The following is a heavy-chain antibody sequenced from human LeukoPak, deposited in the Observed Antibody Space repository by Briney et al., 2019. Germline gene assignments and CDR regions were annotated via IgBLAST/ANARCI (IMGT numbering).Heavy chain of an antibody. CDR1: GGSISSSSYY. V-gene: IGHV4-39*01. D-gene: IGHD3-22*01. CDR3: ARHGIVVVMYFDY. CDR2: IYYSGST. Sequence: SETLSLTCTASGGSISSSSYYWGWIRQPLGKGLEWIGSIYYSGSTYYNPSPKSRVTISVDTSKNQFSLKLSSVTAADTAVYYCARHGIVVVMYFDYWGQGTLVTVSS. J-gene: IGHJ4*02.